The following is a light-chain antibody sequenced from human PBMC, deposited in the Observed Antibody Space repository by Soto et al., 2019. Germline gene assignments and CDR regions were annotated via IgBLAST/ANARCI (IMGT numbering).Light chain of an antibody. J-gene: IGLJ3*02. CDR3: CSYAGSYTGV. CDR2: DVS. CDR1: SSDVGGYNY. Sequence: QSALTQPRSVSGSPGQSVTISCTGTSSDVGGYNYASWYQQHPGKAPKLMIYDVSKRPSGVPDRFSGSKSGNTASLTISGLQAEDEADYYCCSYAGSYTGVFGGGTKVTVL. V-gene: IGLV2-11*01.